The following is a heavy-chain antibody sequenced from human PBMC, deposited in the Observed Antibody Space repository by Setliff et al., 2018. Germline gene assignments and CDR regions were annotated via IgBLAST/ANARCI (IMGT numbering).Heavy chain of an antibody. D-gene: IGHD3-10*01. CDR1: GDSISSRTYY. V-gene: IGHV4-61*10. Sequence: SETLSLTCTVSGDSISSRTYYWSWIRQPAGKGLEWIGHIFYSDTAKYNPSLESRAAISVDSSKNQFSLKLRSVTAADTAVYYCARDRSTVIRGVTSFFYYYMDVWGGGTTVPSP. J-gene: IGHJ6*03. CDR3: ARDRSTVIRGVTSFFYYYMDV. CDR2: IFYSDTA.